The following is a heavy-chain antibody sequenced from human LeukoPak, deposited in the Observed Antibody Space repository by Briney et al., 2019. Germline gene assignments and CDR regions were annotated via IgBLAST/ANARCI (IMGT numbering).Heavy chain of an antibody. CDR1: AYTFIRYY. D-gene: IGHD4-17*01. V-gene: IGHV1-46*04. CDR3: ARGGYGDRIDY. CDR2: INPSGGST. Sequence: GASVKVSCKASAYTFIRYYMHWVRQGHGQGLGWMGIINPSGGSTSYAQKLQGRVTMTRDTSTSTVYMELSRLRSEDTAVYYCARGGYGDRIDYWGQGTLVSVSS. J-gene: IGHJ4*02.